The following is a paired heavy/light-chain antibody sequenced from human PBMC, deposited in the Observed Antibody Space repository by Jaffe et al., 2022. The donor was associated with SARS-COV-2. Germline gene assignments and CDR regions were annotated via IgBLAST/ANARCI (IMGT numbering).Heavy chain of an antibody. J-gene: IGHJ4*02. D-gene: IGHD3-22*01. V-gene: IGHV3-53*02. CDR3: VNLYDETF. CDR1: GVSVTGGH. Sequence: EVQVVETGGGLIQPGGSLRLSCLVSGVSVTGGHVMWVRQAPGKGLDWVSILFRDGTRKYADSVRGRFTISRDNSKNTVYLQMNSVRAEDTAVYYCVNLYDETFWGQGTLVTVSS. CDR2: LFRDGTR.
Light chain of an antibody. J-gene: IGLJ3*02. V-gene: IGLV7-46*01. CDR3: FLSYSDVSM. CDR1: TGAVTTSHY. Sequence: QAVVTQEPSLTVSPGGTVTLTCASSTGAVTTSHYPYWVQQRPDQVPRILIYDTNRKPSWTPARFSGFLVGGKAALTLSGAQPEDEADYYCFLSYSDVSMFGGGTKLTVL. CDR2: DTN.